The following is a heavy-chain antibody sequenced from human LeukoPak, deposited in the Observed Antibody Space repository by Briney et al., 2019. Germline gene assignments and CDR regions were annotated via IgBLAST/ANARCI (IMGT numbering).Heavy chain of an antibody. V-gene: IGHV4-61*08. CDR2: IYYSGST. D-gene: IGHD1-1*01. Sequence: SETLSLTCTVSGGSVSSADYYWSWIRQPPGKGLEWIGYIYYSGSTNYNPSLKSRVTTSVDTSKNQFSLKLSSVTAADTAVYYCATTTGGWFDPWGQGTLVTVSS. J-gene: IGHJ5*02. CDR1: GGSVSSADYY. CDR3: ATTTGGWFDP.